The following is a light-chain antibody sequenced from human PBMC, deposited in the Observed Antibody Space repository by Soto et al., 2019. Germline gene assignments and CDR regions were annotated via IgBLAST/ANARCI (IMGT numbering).Light chain of an antibody. CDR1: QSVGNS. CDR3: LQHNSYPLT. J-gene: IGKJ4*01. CDR2: DAS. Sequence: DIQMTQSPSTLSASVWDRVSITCRASQSVGNSLAWYQQRPGKAPKLLIFDASTLESGVPSRFSGSGSGTEFTLTISSLQPEDFATYYCLQHNSYPLTFGGGTK. V-gene: IGKV1-5*01.